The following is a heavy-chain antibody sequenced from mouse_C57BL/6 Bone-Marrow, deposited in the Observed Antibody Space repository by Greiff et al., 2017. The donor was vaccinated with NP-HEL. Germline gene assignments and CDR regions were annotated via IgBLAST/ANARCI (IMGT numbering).Heavy chain of an antibody. CDR2: IDPETGGT. Sequence: VQLQQSGAELVRPGASVTLSCKASGYTFTDYEMHWVKQTPVHGLEWIGAIDPETGGTAYNQKFKGKAILTADKSSSTAYMELRSLTSEDSAVYYCKRLRLRAWFACWGQGTLVTVSA. CDR3: KRLRLRAWFAC. CDR1: GYTFTDYE. V-gene: IGHV1-15*01. J-gene: IGHJ3*01. D-gene: IGHD2-4*01.